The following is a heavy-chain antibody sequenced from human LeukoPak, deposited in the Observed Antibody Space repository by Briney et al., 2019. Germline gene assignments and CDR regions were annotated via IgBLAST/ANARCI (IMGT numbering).Heavy chain of an antibody. Sequence: ASVKVSCKASGYTFTTYDINWVRQATGQGLEWMGWMTPNSGNTGYAQNLQGRVTMTRNASISTAYMELTGLRSEDTAVYYCARGGRIAVAGTVDYYYYYYMDVWGKGTTVTISS. J-gene: IGHJ6*03. CDR2: MTPNSGNT. CDR1: GYTFTTYD. V-gene: IGHV1-8*01. D-gene: IGHD6-19*01. CDR3: ARGGRIAVAGTVDYYYYYYMDV.